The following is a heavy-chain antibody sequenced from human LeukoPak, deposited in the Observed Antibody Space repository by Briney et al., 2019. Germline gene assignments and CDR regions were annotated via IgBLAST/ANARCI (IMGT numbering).Heavy chain of an antibody. CDR1: GFTFSSYS. CDR2: SSSSSSYI. D-gene: IGHD2-15*01. J-gene: IGHJ4*02. Sequence: GGSLRLSCAASGFTFSSYSMNWVRQAPGKGLEWVSSSSSSSSYIYYADSVKGRFTISRDNAKKSLYLQMNSLRAEDTAVYYCARDIVVGENYFDYWGQGTLVTVSS. CDR3: ARDIVVGENYFDY. V-gene: IGHV3-21*01.